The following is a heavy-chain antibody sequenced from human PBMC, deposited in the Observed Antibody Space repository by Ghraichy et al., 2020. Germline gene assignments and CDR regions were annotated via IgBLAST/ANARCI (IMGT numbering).Heavy chain of an antibody. CDR2: INAYSGNT. V-gene: IGHV1-18*04. CDR3: ARGGGYDSLDY. Sequence: ASVKVSCKASGYTFTTYSVTWVRQAPGQGLEWMGWINAYSGNTNYAQEFQVRVTMTTDTSTSTAYMELRSLRSDDTAVYYCARGGGYDSLDYWGQGTLVTVSS. J-gene: IGHJ4*02. D-gene: IGHD5-12*01. CDR1: GYTFTTYS.